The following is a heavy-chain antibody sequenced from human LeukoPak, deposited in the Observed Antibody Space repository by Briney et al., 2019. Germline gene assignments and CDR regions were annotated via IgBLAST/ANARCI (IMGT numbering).Heavy chain of an antibody. CDR3: ARSNYDILTGHPFDY. J-gene: IGHJ4*02. CDR2: IYHSGST. V-gene: IGHV4-30-2*01. Sequence: SQTLSLTCAVSGGSISSGGYSWSWIRQPPGTGLEWIGYIYHSGSTYYNPSLKSRVTISVDRSKNQFSLKLSSVTAADTAVYYCARSNYDILTGHPFDYWGQGTLVTVSS. CDR1: GGSISSGGYS. D-gene: IGHD3-9*01.